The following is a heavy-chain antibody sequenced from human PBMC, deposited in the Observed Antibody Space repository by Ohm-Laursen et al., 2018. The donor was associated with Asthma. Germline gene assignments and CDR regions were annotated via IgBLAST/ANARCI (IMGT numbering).Heavy chain of an antibody. V-gene: IGHV3-30*03. CDR3: VRDSSSGYYSAFDV. J-gene: IGHJ3*01. CDR1: GFTFSGHG. D-gene: IGHD6-19*01. CDR2: ISYDGSKK. Sequence: SSLRLSCSASGFTFSGHGMHWVRQAAGKGLEWVAVISYDGSKKYNVDSVKGRYTISRDNSKNTLYLQMNSLRAEDTAVYYCVRDSSSGYYSAFDVWGQGTMVTVSS.